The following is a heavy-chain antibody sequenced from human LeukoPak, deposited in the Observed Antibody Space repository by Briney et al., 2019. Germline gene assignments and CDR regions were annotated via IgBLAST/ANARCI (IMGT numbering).Heavy chain of an antibody. CDR1: GGSFSGYY. CDR3: ARIVVVVAATSSFRYYYYYMDV. D-gene: IGHD2-15*01. V-gene: IGHV4-34*01. CDR2: INHSGST. Sequence: SETLSLTCAVYGGSFSGYYWSWIRQPPGKGLEWIGEINHSGSTNYNPSLKSRVTISVDTSKNQFSLKLSSVTAADTAVYYCARIVVVVAATSSFRYYYYYMDVWGKGTTVTISS. J-gene: IGHJ6*03.